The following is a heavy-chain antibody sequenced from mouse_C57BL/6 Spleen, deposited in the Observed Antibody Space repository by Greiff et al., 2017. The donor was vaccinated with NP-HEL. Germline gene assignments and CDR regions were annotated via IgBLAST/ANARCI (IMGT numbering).Heavy chain of an antibody. V-gene: IGHV1-69*01. CDR3: ARDGRDAMDY. CDR1: GYTFTSYW. D-gene: IGHD2-3*01. CDR2: IDPSDSYT. J-gene: IGHJ4*01. Sequence: VQLQQSGAELVMPGASVKLSCKASGYTFTSYWMHWVKQRPGQGLEWIGEIDPSDSYTNYNQKFKGKSTLTVDKSSSTAYMQLSSLTSEDSAVYYCARDGRDAMDYWGQGTSVTVSS.